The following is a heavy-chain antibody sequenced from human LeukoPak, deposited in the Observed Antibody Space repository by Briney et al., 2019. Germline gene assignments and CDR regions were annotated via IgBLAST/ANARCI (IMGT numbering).Heavy chain of an antibody. CDR3: ARALIFQLWFKTGYYGMDV. CDR2: ISYDGSNK. Sequence: GGSLRLSCAASGFTFSSYAMPWVRQAPGKGLEWVAIISYDGSNKYYADSAKGRFTISRDNSKNTVYLQMNSLRSEDTAVYYCARALIFQLWFKTGYYGMDVWGQGTTVTVSS. D-gene: IGHD5-18*01. J-gene: IGHJ6*02. CDR1: GFTFSSYA. V-gene: IGHV3-30-3*01.